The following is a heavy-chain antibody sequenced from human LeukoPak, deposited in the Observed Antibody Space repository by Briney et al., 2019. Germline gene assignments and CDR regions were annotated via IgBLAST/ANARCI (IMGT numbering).Heavy chain of an antibody. Sequence: PETLSLTCAVYGESFSVYYWSWSPHPPRKGRERMGEINHRGSTNYNPSPKSRVTISAPTSKNQSPIKLSSVTAADTAVYYCARGCSIVVVPAAQVDWFDPWGQGTLVTVSS. CDR1: GESFSVYY. CDR2: INHRGST. V-gene: IGHV4-34*01. D-gene: IGHD2-2*01. CDR3: ARGCSIVVVPAAQVDWFDP. J-gene: IGHJ5*02.